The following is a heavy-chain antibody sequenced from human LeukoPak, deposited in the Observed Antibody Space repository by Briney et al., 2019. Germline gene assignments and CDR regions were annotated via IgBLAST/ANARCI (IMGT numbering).Heavy chain of an antibody. CDR2: ISSSGSTI. D-gene: IGHD3-10*02. CDR1: ELSVSSNY. J-gene: IGHJ6*04. V-gene: IGHV3-11*04. Sequence: GGSLRLSCAASELSVSSNYRSWIRQAPGKGLEWVSYISSSGSTIYYADSVKGRFTISRDNAKNSLYLQMNSLRAEDTAVYYCAELGITMIGGVWGKGTTVTISS. CDR3: AELGITMIGGV.